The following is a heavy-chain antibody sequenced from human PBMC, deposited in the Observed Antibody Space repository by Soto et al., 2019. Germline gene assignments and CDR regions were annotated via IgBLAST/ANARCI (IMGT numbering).Heavy chain of an antibody. D-gene: IGHD1-26*01. CDR1: GYSFTTYW. J-gene: IGHJ4*02. V-gene: IGHV5-10-1*01. CDR3: VRHGGRYSRSQYYFDY. CDR2: IDHSDSYT. Sequence: PGESLKISCKGSGYSFTTYWISWVRQMPGKGLEWMGRIDHSDSYTNYSPSFQGHVTISADKSISTAYLQWSSLKASDTAMYYCVRHGGRYSRSQYYFDYWGQGTLVTVSS.